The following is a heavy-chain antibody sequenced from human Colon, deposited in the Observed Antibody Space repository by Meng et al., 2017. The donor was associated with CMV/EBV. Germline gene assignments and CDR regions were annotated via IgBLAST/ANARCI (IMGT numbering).Heavy chain of an antibody. J-gene: IGHJ4*02. D-gene: IGHD3-10*01. CDR2: INGEEKDT. V-gene: IGHV3-74*01. CDR3: VRDMEE. Sequence: VRVVESGGGLVQPWGSLRRSCAASGFTFSGYWMHWCRQSPGKGLVWFCSINGEEKDTNVAKFVKGGFTVSRDNAKNMLNLQKNSLKACDTAVYYCVRDMEEWGQGTLVTVSS. CDR1: GFTFSGYW.